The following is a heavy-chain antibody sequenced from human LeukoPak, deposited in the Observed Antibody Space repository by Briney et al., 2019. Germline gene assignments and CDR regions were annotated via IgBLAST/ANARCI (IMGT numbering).Heavy chain of an antibody. V-gene: IGHV4-59*11. Sequence: SETLSLTCTVSGGSISSHFWSWIRQPPGKGLEWIGYIFYSGTTKYNPSLRSRVTISADTSKNQFSLKLSSVTAADTAVYYCATSQRGWLDAFDIWGQGTMVTVSS. D-gene: IGHD6-19*01. J-gene: IGHJ3*02. CDR2: IFYSGTT. CDR3: ATSQRGWLDAFDI. CDR1: GGSISSHF.